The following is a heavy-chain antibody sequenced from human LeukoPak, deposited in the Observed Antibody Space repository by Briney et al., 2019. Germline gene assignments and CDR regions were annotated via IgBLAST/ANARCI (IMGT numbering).Heavy chain of an antibody. CDR1: GYSFTSYW. CDR3: AGSIGANGHMPHDY. D-gene: IGHD6-13*01. J-gene: IGHJ4*02. CDR2: INSNRGGT. Sequence: GESLKISCKGSGYSFTSYWIGWVRQAPGQGLEWMGWINSNRGGTNYAQKFQGRVTMTSGTSISTAYMELSSLTSDDTSMYYCAGSIGANGHMPHDYWGQGTLVTVSS. V-gene: IGHV1-2*02.